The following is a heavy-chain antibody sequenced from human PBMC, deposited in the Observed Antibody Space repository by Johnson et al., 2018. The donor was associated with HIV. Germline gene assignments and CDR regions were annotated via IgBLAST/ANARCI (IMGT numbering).Heavy chain of an antibody. CDR2: IDWSGGRT. Sequence: MQLVESGGGVARPGGSLRLSCAASGFTFDDYGMSWVRQAPGKGLEWVSGIDWSGGRTGYADSVKGRFTIARDNAKKLLYLQMNSLKIEDKAVYYCSTGDIVVVAGAMLLPLHDAFDIWGQGTMVTVSS. J-gene: IGHJ3*02. V-gene: IGHV3-20*04. CDR3: STGDIVVVAGAMLLPLHDAFDI. CDR1: GFTFDDYG. D-gene: IGHD2-15*01.